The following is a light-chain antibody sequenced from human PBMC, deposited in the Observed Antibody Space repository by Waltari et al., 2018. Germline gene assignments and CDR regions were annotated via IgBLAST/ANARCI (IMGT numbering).Light chain of an antibody. J-gene: IGKJ4*01. Sequence: DIVMTQSPDSLAVSLGERDTINCKSSQTILHNPNNNYYLAWYQQKPGQPPKLLIYWASTRESGVPDRFSGSGSGTDFTLTISSLQAEDVAVYYCQQYYDTPLSFGGGTKVEIK. CDR2: WAS. CDR1: QTILHNPNNNYY. V-gene: IGKV4-1*01. CDR3: QQYYDTPLS.